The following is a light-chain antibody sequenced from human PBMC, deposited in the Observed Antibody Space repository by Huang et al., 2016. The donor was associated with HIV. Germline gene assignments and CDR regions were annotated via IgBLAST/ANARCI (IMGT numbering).Light chain of an antibody. CDR3: QQYNDWPPLT. CDR1: QSIGNN. Sequence: ETVMTQSPATLSLSPGERATLSCRASQSIGNNLAWYQREPGPPPRLLIYDAATRATGIPARFSGSWSGTEFTLTISSLESEDFALYYCQQYNDWPPLTFGGGTKVEIK. J-gene: IGKJ4*01. V-gene: IGKV3-15*01. CDR2: DAA.